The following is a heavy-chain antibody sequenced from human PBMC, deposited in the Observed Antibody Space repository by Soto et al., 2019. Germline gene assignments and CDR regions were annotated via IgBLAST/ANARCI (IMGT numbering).Heavy chain of an antibody. CDR2: INHSGST. Sequence: QVQLQQWGAGLLKPSETLSLTCAVYGGSGGSFSGYYWSWIRQPPGKGLEWIGEINHSGSTNYNPPLHSLVTISVATSKNQFSLVLRSVTAADTAVYYCARHNYDSSGYSPYYYGMDVWGPGTTVTVSS. CDR1: GGSGGSFSGYY. V-gene: IGHV4-34*01. CDR3: ARHNYDSSGYSPYYYGMDV. D-gene: IGHD3-22*01. J-gene: IGHJ6*02.